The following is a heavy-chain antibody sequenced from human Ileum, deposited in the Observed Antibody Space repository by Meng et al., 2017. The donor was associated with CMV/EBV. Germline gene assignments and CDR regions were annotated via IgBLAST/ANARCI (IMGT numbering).Heavy chain of an antibody. CDR2: IGTLSDT. CDR3: ARASKHYMSGNWDYGMDV. V-gene: IGHV3-13*01. CDR1: GFTFRDYD. D-gene: IGHD3-3*02. Sequence: GESLKISCASSGFTFRDYDMHWVRQPPGKGLEWVSAIGTLSDTFYPAYVKGRFTISRENAKSSVYLQLSSLRAGDTAVYYCARASKHYMSGNWDYGMDVWGQGTTVTVSS. J-gene: IGHJ6*02.